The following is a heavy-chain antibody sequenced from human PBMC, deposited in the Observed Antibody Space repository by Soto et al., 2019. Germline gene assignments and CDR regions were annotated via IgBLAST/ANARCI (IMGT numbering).Heavy chain of an antibody. Sequence: QVQLQQSGPGLVKPSETLSLTCSVSSGPTSSHNWGWIRQTPGRGLEWIGYVYSTGGTSNNPSLTSRVTISADPPTNHISLTLTSVTAADTAVYYCVRQGIGNLHGLVDVWGQGTTVRVSS. CDR3: VRQGIGNLHGLVDV. CDR2: VYSTGGT. CDR1: SGPTSSHN. D-gene: IGHD1-1*01. V-gene: IGHV4-59*08. J-gene: IGHJ6*02.